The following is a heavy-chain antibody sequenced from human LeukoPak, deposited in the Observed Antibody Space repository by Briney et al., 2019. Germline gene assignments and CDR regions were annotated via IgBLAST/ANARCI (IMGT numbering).Heavy chain of an antibody. D-gene: IGHD2-8*01. CDR2: ISSYGGST. CDR1: GFTFRNYG. J-gene: IGHJ4*02. V-gene: IGHV3-64D*09. CDR3: VKDLYSYSFDY. Sequence: GGSLRLSCSASGFTFRNYGMHWVRQAPGKGLVYVSTISSYGGSTYYADLVKGRFTISRDNSKNTLYLQMSSLRAEDTAVYYCVKDLYSYSFDYWGQGTLVTVSS.